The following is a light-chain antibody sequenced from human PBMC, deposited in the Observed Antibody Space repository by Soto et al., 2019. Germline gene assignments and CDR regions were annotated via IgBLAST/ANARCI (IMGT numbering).Light chain of an antibody. Sequence: EIVLTQSPGTLSLSLEERATLSCRASQSVSRSDLAWYQQKPGQAPRLLIYGASSRATGIPDRFSVSGSGTDFTPPTSRMEPADFAMYSCQPFSSTSSWRFGPGTK. CDR2: GAS. CDR1: QSVSRSD. V-gene: IGKV3-20*01. J-gene: IGKJ1*01. CDR3: QPFSSTSSWR.